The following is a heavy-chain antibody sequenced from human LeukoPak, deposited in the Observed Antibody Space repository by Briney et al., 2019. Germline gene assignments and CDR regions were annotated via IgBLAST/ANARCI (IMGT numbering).Heavy chain of an antibody. CDR3: AREDSSASPSPFDY. J-gene: IGHJ4*02. CDR2: INPNSGGT. V-gene: IGHV1-2*02. CDR1: GYTFTGYY. Sequence: ASVTVSCKASGYTFTGYYMHWVRQAPGQGLEWMGWINPNSGGTNYAQKFQGRVTMTRDTSISTAYMELSRLRSDDTAVYYCAREDSSASPSPFDYWGQGTLVTVSS. D-gene: IGHD5-18*01.